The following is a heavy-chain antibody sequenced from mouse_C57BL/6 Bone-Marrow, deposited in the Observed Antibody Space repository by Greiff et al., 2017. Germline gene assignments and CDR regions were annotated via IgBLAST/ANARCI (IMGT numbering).Heavy chain of an antibody. CDR2: LDPANGNT. CDR1: GFNIKNTY. CDR3: ASGSYYYGSSYDWYFDV. Sequence: EVKVVESVAELVRPGASVKLSCTASGFNIKNTYMHWVKQRPEQGLEWIGRLDPANGNTKYAPKFQGKATITADPSSNTAYLQLSSLTSEDTAIYYCASGSYYYGSSYDWYFDVWGTGTTVTVSS. V-gene: IGHV14-3*01. D-gene: IGHD1-1*01. J-gene: IGHJ1*03.